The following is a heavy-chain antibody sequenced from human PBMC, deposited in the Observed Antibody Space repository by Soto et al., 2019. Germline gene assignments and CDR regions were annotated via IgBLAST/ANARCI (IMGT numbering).Heavy chain of an antibody. D-gene: IGHD3-16*02. CDR2: IIPIFGTA. J-gene: IGHJ3*02. CDR3: ARDPGGYPHDAFDI. V-gene: IGHV1-69*06. CDR1: GGTFSSYA. Sequence: QVQLVQSGAEVKKPGSSVKVSCKASGGTFSSYAISWVRQAPGHGLEWMGGIIPIFGTANYAQKFQGRVTITADKFTSTAYMELSSLRSEDTAVYYCARDPGGYPHDAFDIWGQGTMVTVSS.